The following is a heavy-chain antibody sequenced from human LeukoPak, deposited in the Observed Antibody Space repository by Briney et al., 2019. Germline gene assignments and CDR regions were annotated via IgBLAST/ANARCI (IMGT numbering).Heavy chain of an antibody. CDR1: GFTFSSYE. D-gene: IGHD6-13*01. Sequence: GGSLRLSCAASGFTFSSYEMNWVRQAPGKGLEWVSYISSSSGHTNYADSVKGRFTISRDNAKNSLYLQMNSLRAEDTAVYYCAAAAGYRFDIWGQGTLVTVSS. CDR3: AAAAGYRFDI. V-gene: IGHV3-48*03. J-gene: IGHJ3*02. CDR2: ISSSSGHT.